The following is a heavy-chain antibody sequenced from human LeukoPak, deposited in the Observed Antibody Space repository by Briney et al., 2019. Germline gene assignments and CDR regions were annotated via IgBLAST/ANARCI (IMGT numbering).Heavy chain of an antibody. Sequence: SETLSLTCSVSGGSIASGGYFRTWIRQHPGKGLEWIGYIYYSGSTYYNPSLKSRVTISVDTSKNQFSLKLSSVTAADTAVYHCARDNWNYGSSMDVWGQGTTVTVSS. CDR2: IYYSGST. J-gene: IGHJ6*02. CDR3: ARDNWNYGSSMDV. V-gene: IGHV4-31*03. D-gene: IGHD1-7*01. CDR1: GGSIASGGYF.